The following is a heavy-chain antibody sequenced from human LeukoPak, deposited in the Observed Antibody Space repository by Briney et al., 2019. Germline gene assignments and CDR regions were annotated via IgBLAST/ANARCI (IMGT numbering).Heavy chain of an antibody. Sequence: GGSLLLSCAASGFTFDDYAMHWVRQAPGKGLEWVSGISWNSGSIGYADSVKGRFTISRDNAKTSLYLQMNSLRAEDTALYYCAKDMNYGGNLYYFDYWGQGTLVTVSS. CDR3: AKDMNYGGNLYYFDY. J-gene: IGHJ4*02. CDR2: ISWNSGSI. D-gene: IGHD4-23*01. V-gene: IGHV3-9*01. CDR1: GFTFDDYA.